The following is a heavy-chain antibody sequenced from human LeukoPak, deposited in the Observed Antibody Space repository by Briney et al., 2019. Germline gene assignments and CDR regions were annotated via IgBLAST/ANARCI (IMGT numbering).Heavy chain of an antibody. CDR3: VKGMDIAMVSAFDY. V-gene: IGHV3-64D*09. Sequence: GGSLRLSCSASGFTFSSYAMHWVRQAPGKGLEYVSAISSNGGSTYYADSVKGRFTISRVNSKNTLYLQMSSLRAEDTAVYYCVKGMDIAMVSAFDYWGQGTLVTVSS. D-gene: IGHD5-18*01. J-gene: IGHJ4*02. CDR2: ISSNGGST. CDR1: GFTFSSYA.